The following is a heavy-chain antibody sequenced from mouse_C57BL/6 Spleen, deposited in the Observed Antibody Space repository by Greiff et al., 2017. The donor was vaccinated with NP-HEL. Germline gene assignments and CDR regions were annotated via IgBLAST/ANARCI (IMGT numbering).Heavy chain of an antibody. CDR3: ARGGGGYFDY. J-gene: IGHJ2*01. CDR2: IDPSDSYT. Sequence: QVQLQQPGAELVMPGASVKLSCKASGYTFTSYWMHWVKQRPGQGLEWIGEIDPSDSYTNYNQKFKGKSTLTVDKSASQAYMQLSSLTSEDSAVYYCARGGGGYFDYWGQGTTLTVSS. V-gene: IGHV1-69*01. CDR1: GYTFTSYW.